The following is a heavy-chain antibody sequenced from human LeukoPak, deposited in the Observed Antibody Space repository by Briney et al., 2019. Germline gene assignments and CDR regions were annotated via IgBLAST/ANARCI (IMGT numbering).Heavy chain of an antibody. D-gene: IGHD3-22*01. V-gene: IGHV6-1*01. CDR2: TYYRSKWYN. J-gene: IGHJ6*03. CDR1: GDSVSSNSAA. CDR3: AREVRITMIVDRGYYYYYMDV. Sequence: SQTLSLTCAISGDSVSSNSAAWNWIRQSPSRGLEWLGRTYYRSKWYNDYAVSVKSRITINPDTSKNQFSLQLNSVTPEDTAVYYCAREVRITMIVDRGYYYYYMDVWGKGTTVTVSS.